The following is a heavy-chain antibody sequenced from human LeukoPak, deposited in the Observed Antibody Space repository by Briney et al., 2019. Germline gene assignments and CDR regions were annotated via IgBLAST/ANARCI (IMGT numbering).Heavy chain of an antibody. CDR3: AKDLYYYDSSGPGIFDL. CDR1: GFTFTHYG. J-gene: IGHJ2*01. CDR2: ISGSGGST. V-gene: IGHV3-23*01. D-gene: IGHD3-22*01. Sequence: GGSLRLSCAASGFTFTHYGMNWVRQAPGKGLEWVSAISGSGGSTYYADSVKGRFTISRDNSKNTLYLQMNSLRAEDTAVYYCAKDLYYYDSSGPGIFDLWGRGTLVTVSS.